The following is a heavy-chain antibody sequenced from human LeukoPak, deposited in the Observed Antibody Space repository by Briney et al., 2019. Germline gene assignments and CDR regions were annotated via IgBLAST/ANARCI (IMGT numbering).Heavy chain of an antibody. Sequence: GGSLSLSCAASGFTFSNAWMSWVRPAPGKGLEWGGRIKSKTDGGTTDYAAPVKGRFTISRDDSKNTLYLQMNSLKTEDTAVYYCTFIDPYYCDYWGQGTLVTVSS. CDR1: GFTFSNAW. V-gene: IGHV3-15*01. CDR3: TFIDPYYCDY. CDR2: IKSKTDGGTT. J-gene: IGHJ4*02.